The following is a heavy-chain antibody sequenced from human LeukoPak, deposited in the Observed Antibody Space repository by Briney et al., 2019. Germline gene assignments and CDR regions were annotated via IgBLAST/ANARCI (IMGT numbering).Heavy chain of an antibody. J-gene: IGHJ3*02. CDR1: GGSISSGSYY. D-gene: IGHD4-17*01. CDR3: ARDSPTEKADAFDI. Sequence: PSESLSLTCTVSGGSISSGSYYWSWIRQPAGKGLEWIGRIYTSGSTNYNPSLKSRVTISVDTSKNQFSLKLSSVTAADTAVYYCARDSPTEKADAFDIWGQGTMVTVSS. CDR2: IYTSGST. V-gene: IGHV4-61*02.